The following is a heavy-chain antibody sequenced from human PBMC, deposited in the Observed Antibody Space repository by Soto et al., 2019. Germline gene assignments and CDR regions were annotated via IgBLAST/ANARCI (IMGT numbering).Heavy chain of an antibody. D-gene: IGHD3-22*01. J-gene: IGHJ4*02. CDR2: IYYSGST. CDR3: ARDTGNYYDSSGYYPPYFDY. Sequence: SETLSLTCTVSGGSISSGGYYWSWIRQHPGKGLEWIGYIYYSGSTYYNPSLKCRVTISVDTSKNQFSLKLSSVTAADTAVYYCARDTGNYYDSSGYYPPYFDYWGQGTLVTVSS. V-gene: IGHV4-31*03. CDR1: GGSISSGGYY.